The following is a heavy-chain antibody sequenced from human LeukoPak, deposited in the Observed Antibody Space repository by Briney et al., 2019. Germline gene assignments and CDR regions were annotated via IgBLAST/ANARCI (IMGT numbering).Heavy chain of an antibody. V-gene: IGHV4-34*01. D-gene: IGHD3-3*02. Sequence: SETLSLTCAVYGGSFSGYYWSWIRQPPGKGLEWIGEINHSGSTNYSPSLKSRVTVSVDTSKNQFSLKLSSVTAADTAVYYCARGLLGRAFDIWGQGTVVTVSS. CDR2: INHSGST. CDR1: GGSFSGYY. J-gene: IGHJ3*02. CDR3: ARGLLGRAFDI.